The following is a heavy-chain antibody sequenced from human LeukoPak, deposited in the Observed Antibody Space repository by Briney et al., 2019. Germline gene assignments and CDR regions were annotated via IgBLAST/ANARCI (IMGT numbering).Heavy chain of an antibody. CDR1: GFTFNTYA. CDR3: ARARSYSSSRYGDY. J-gene: IGHJ4*02. Sequence: GRSLRLSCAASGFTFNTYAMHWVRQAPGKGLEWVAIISYDGGNKYYADSVKGRFTISRDNSKNTLSLQMNSLTAEDTAVYYCARARSYSSSRYGDYWGQGTLVTVSS. D-gene: IGHD6-13*01. CDR2: ISYDGGNK. V-gene: IGHV3-30-3*01.